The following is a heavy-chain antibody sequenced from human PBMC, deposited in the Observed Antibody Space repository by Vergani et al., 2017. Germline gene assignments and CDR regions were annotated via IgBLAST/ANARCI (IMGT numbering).Heavy chain of an antibody. D-gene: IGHD2-15*01. J-gene: IGHJ2*01. V-gene: IGHV4-30-2*05. Sequence: QLQLQESGSGLVKPSQTLSLTCAVSGGSISSGGYSWSWIRQPPGKGLEWIVYIYHSGSTYYNPSLKSRVTISVYTSKNQFSLKLSSVTAADTAVYYCAIEWLPAVAANWYFDLWGRGTLVTVSS. CDR1: GGSISSGGYS. CDR3: AIEWLPAVAANWYFDL. CDR2: IYHSGST.